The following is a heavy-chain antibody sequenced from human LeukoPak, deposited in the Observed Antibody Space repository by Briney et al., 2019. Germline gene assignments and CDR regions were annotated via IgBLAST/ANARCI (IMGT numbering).Heavy chain of an antibody. CDR3: ARAIYDSESLTALY. Sequence: PGGSLRLSCAGSGFTFSDYALHWVRQAPGKGLEWVALILYDGSKKFYADPLKGRFTNTRDNSNNTLYLQMDSLRPEDTAVYYCARAIYDSESLTALYWGQGTLVTVSS. CDR1: GFTFSDYA. J-gene: IGHJ4*02. V-gene: IGHV3-30*04. D-gene: IGHD3-10*01. CDR2: ILYDGSKK.